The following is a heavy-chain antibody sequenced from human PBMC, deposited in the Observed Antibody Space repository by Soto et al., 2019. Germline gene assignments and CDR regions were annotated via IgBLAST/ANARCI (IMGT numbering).Heavy chain of an antibody. V-gene: IGHV3-15*01. Sequence: GGSLRLSCAASGSTFSNAWMNWVRQAPGKRLDWVGRSKGMGDGQTADSASYGKGRFTISRDDSKSTVFLQISGLKTDDTGVYYRATEDRNPPYAYYALDVSGQGTTVTVSS. J-gene: IGHJ6*02. CDR2: SKGMGDGQTA. CDR3: ATEDRNPPYAYYALDV. CDR1: GSTFSNAW.